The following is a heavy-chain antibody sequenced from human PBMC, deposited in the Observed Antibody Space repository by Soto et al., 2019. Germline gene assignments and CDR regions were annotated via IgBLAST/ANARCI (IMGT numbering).Heavy chain of an antibody. CDR2: ISGSGVNT. CDR3: ARVNYGTLF. Sequence: EVQLLESGGGLVQPGGSLRLSCAASGFSFSTHAMSWVRQAPGKGLEWVSAISGSGVNTYYADSVKGRFTISRDNSKNTLYLQMNSLRAEDTAVYYCARVNYGTLFWGQGTLVTVSS. V-gene: IGHV3-23*01. CDR1: GFSFSTHA. J-gene: IGHJ4*02. D-gene: IGHD4-17*01.